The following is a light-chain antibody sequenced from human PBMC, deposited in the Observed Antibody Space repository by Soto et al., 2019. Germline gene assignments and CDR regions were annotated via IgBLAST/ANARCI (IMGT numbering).Light chain of an antibody. Sequence: EIVLTQSPATLSVSPGERATLSCRASQSIRSNLAWYQQKPGQGPRLLIFGASTRATDIPARFSGSGSGTEFTLTICSLQSEDFAVYYCQQYIHWPPLTFGGGTKVEIK. CDR1: QSIRSN. V-gene: IGKV3-15*01. CDR2: GAS. CDR3: QQYIHWPPLT. J-gene: IGKJ4*01.